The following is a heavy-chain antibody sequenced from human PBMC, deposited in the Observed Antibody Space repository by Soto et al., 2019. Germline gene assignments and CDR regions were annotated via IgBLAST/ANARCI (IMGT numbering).Heavy chain of an antibody. CDR1: GGHFCSYA. V-gene: IGHV1-69*13. Sequence: GASVKVSCKTSGGHFCSYAISWVRQAPGQGLEGMGGIIPIFGTANYAQKFQGRFTITADESTSTAYMELSSLRSEDTAVYYCARDQGACSGGSCYSNYHYYGMDVWGQGTTVTVSS. D-gene: IGHD2-15*01. CDR2: IIPIFGTA. CDR3: ARDQGACSGGSCYSNYHYYGMDV. J-gene: IGHJ6*02.